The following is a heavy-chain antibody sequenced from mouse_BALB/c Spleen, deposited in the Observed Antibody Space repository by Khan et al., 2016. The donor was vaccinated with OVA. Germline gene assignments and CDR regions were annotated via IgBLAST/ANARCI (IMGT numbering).Heavy chain of an antibody. Sequence: EVQLQESGPELVKPGTSMKISCKASGYSFTDYTMNWVKQSHGKSLEWIGLINPYNGDSRYNQKFPAKATLTVDRSSNTAYMELISLTSDDSAVYYCAKGGNYVGYSMDYWGQGTSVTVSS. CDR3: AKGGNYVGYSMDY. CDR1: GYSFTDYT. V-gene: IGHV1-39*01. D-gene: IGHD2-1*01. CDR2: INPYNGDS. J-gene: IGHJ4*01.